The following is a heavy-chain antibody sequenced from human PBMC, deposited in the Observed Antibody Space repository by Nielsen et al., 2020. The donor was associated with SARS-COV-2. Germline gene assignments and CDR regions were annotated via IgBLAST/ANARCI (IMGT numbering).Heavy chain of an antibody. Sequence: GGSLRLSCAVSGFTFKNYAMSWVRQAPGKGLEWVANIKQDGSEKYYVDSVKGRFTISRDNAKNSLYLQMNSLRAEDTAVYYCARQRDEIWFGEFDWGQGTLVTVSS. CDR3: ARQRDEIWFGEFD. D-gene: IGHD3-10*01. V-gene: IGHV3-7*01. J-gene: IGHJ4*02. CDR1: GFTFKNYA. CDR2: IKQDGSEK.